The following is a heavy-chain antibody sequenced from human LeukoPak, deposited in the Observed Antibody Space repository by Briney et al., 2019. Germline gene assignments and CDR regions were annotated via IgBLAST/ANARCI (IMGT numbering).Heavy chain of an antibody. CDR3: TRDMEIYYDSSGADY. D-gene: IGHD3-22*01. Sequence: GGSLGLSCKASGFTFGDYAMSWVRQAPGKGLEWVGFIRSKAYGGTTEYAASVKGRFTISRDDSKSIAYLQMNSLKTEDTAVYYCTRDMEIYYDSSGADYWGQGTLVTVSS. CDR1: GFTFGDYA. CDR2: IRSKAYGGTT. V-gene: IGHV3-49*04. J-gene: IGHJ4*02.